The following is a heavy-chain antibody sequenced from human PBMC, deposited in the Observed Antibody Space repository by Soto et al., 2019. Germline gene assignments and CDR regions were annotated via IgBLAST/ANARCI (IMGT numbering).Heavy chain of an antibody. CDR2: IWYDGSNK. V-gene: IGHV3-33*01. D-gene: IGHD4-17*01. CDR3: AREGGDYVSDAFDI. CDR1: GFTFSSYG. J-gene: IGHJ3*02. Sequence: GGSLRLSCAASGFTFSSYGMHWVRQAPGKGLEWVAVIWYDGSNKYYADSVKGRFTISRDNSKNTLYLQMNSLRAEDTAVYYCAREGGDYVSDAFDIWGQGTMVTVSS.